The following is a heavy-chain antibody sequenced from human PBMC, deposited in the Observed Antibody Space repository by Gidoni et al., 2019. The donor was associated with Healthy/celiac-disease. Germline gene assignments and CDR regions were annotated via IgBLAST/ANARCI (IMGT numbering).Heavy chain of an antibody. V-gene: IGHV4-30-2*05. Sequence: TYYNPSLKSRVTISVDTSKNQFSLKLSSVTAADTAVYYCARTTEPDALFDYWGQGTLVTVSS. D-gene: IGHD1-1*01. J-gene: IGHJ4*02. CDR3: ARTTEPDALFDY. CDR2: T.